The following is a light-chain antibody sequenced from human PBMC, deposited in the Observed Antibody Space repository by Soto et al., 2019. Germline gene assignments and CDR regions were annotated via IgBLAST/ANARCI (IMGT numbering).Light chain of an antibody. CDR1: QSVSSD. CDR3: QQYNEWPPLT. V-gene: IGKV3-15*01. CDR2: GAS. J-gene: IGKJ4*01. Sequence: EIVMTRSPATLSVSPGERATLSCRASQSVSSDLAWYQQKAGQAPRLLIYGASTRATGVPARFSGSGSGTEFTLTISSLQSEDFAVYFCQQYNEWPPLTFGGGTKVEIK.